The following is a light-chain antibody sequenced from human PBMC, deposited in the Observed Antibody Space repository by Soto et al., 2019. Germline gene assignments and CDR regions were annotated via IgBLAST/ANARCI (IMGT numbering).Light chain of an antibody. CDR1: QTIDNT. CDR3: QQSHSTPLT. Sequence: EIVKTQSPAPLSRSPGARATLSCRASQTIDNTLAWYQRKPGQAPRLLIYDASTRATGVPARFSGSGSGTEFTLTISSLQPEDCATYYCQQSHSTPLTVGGGTKVEIK. CDR2: DAS. V-gene: IGKV3-15*01. J-gene: IGKJ4*01.